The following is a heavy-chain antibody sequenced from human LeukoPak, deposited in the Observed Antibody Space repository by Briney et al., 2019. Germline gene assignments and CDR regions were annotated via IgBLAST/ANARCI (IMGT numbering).Heavy chain of an antibody. CDR2: INHSGST. CDR3: ARYDGGGSCYYFDY. CDR1: GGSFSGYY. Sequence: PSETLSLTCAVYGGSFSGYYWSWIRQPPGKGLEWLGEINHSGSTNYNPSLKSRVTISVDTSKNQFSLKLSSVTAADTAVYYCARYDGGGSCYYFDYWGQGTLVTVSS. D-gene: IGHD2-15*01. J-gene: IGHJ4*02. V-gene: IGHV4-34*01.